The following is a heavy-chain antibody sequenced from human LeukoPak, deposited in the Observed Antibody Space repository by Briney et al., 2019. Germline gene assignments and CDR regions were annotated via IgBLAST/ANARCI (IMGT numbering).Heavy chain of an antibody. CDR2: IYYSGNT. J-gene: IGHJ3*02. CDR3: ARGGPRGYSGYGAFDI. CDR1: GGSISSSSYY. V-gene: IGHV4-39*01. Sequence: TSETLSFTCTVSGGSISSSSYYWGWIRQPPGKGLEWIGSIYYSGNTYYNPSLKSRVTISVDTSKNQFSLKLSSVTAADTAVYYCARGGPRGYSGYGAFDIWGQGTMVTVSS. D-gene: IGHD5-12*01.